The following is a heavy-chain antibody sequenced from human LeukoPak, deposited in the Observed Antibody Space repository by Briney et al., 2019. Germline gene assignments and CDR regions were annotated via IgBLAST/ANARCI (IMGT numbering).Heavy chain of an antibody. V-gene: IGHV3-30-3*01. D-gene: IGHD5-24*01. J-gene: IGHJ3*02. CDR3: ARDGYNFDAFDI. CDR1: GFTFSSYA. CDR2: ISYDGSNK. Sequence: TGGSLRLSCAASGFTFSSYAMHWVRQAPGKGLEWVAVISYDGSNKYYADSVKGRLTISRDNSKNTLYLQMNSLRAEDTAVYYCARDGYNFDAFDIWGQGTMVTVSS.